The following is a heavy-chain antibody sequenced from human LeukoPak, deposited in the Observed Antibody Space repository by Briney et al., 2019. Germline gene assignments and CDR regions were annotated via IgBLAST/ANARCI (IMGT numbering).Heavy chain of an antibody. Sequence: QPGGSLRLSCAASGFTSRSYWMTWVRQAPGKGLEWVAKINEDGSETDYVDSVKGRFTISRDNAKNTLLLQMSSLRAEDTAVYYCARPQVLPDDIYNFWGQGTTVTVSS. CDR1: GFTSRSYW. D-gene: IGHD2-2*01. J-gene: IGHJ6*02. CDR3: ARPQVLPDDIYNF. V-gene: IGHV3-7*01. CDR2: INEDGSET.